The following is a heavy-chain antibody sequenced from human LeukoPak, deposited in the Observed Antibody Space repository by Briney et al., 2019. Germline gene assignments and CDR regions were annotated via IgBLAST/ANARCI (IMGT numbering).Heavy chain of an antibody. Sequence: KPSETLSLTCPVSGVSISSYYWSWIRQPPGKGLEWIGYIYYSGSTNYNPSLKSRVTISVDTSKNQFSLKLSSVTAAYAGVYYCARAIVGATGPYYYMDVWGKGTTVTVSS. J-gene: IGHJ6*03. CDR3: ARAIVGATGPYYYMDV. V-gene: IGHV4-59*01. D-gene: IGHD1-26*01. CDR2: IYYSGST. CDR1: GVSISSYY.